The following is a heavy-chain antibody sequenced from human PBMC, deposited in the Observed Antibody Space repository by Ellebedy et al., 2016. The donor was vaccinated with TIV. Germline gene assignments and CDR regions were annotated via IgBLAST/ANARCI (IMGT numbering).Heavy chain of an antibody. Sequence: GGSLRLXXVVSGLTFSSSWMHWVRQAPGKGLVWVSRINNDGSDTKYADYVQGRFTISRDNAKNTLYLQMNSLRVEDTAVYYCGRAMDVWGKGTTVTVSS. V-gene: IGHV3-74*03. CDR2: INNDGSDT. CDR1: GLTFSSSW. J-gene: IGHJ6*04. CDR3: GRAMDV.